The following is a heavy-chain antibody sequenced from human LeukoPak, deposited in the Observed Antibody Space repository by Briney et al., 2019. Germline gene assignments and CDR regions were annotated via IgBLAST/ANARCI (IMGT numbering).Heavy chain of an antibody. CDR1: GFTFSSYS. CDR3: AASYGYDYFDY. J-gene: IGHJ4*02. V-gene: IGHV3-48*01. CDR2: ISSSSSTI. Sequence: GGSLRLSCAASGFTFSSYSMNWVRQAPGKGLEWVSYISSSSSTIYYADSVKGRFTISRDNAKNSLYLQMNSLRAEDTAVYYCAASYGYDYFDYWGQGTLVTVSS. D-gene: IGHD5-18*01.